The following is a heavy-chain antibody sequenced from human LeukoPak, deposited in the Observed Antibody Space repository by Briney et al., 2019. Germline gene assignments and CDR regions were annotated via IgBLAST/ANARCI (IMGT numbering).Heavy chain of an antibody. J-gene: IGHJ4*02. Sequence: SETLSLTCTVSGGSISSSSYYWGWIRQPPGKGLEWIGSIYYSGSTYYNPSLKSRVTISVDTSKNQFSLKLSYVTAADTAVYYCASQTARSSGQQRLPFDYWGQGTLVTVSS. V-gene: IGHV4-39*01. CDR2: IYYSGST. D-gene: IGHD6-13*01. CDR3: ASQTARSSGQQRLPFDY. CDR1: GGSISSSSYY.